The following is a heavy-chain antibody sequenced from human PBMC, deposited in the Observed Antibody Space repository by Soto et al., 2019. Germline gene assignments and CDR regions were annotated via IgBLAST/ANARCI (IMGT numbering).Heavy chain of an antibody. CDR2: VSHDGRNT. V-gene: IGHV3-30*18. D-gene: IGHD6-19*01. Sequence: VQLVQSGGGVVQPGRSRRLSGAASGFTFSDYAMNWVRQAPGKGLEWVAVVSHDGRNTHYADSVKGRFTISRDSSKNTVSLEMTSLRAEDTAVYYCAKGGRQWLVTSDFNYWGQGALVTVSS. J-gene: IGHJ4*02. CDR3: AKGGRQWLVTSDFNY. CDR1: GFTFSDYA.